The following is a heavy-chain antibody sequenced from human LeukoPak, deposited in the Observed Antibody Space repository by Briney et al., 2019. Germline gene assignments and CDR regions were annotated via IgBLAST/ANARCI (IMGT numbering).Heavy chain of an antibody. D-gene: IGHD3-3*01. CDR3: ARDQSALSYDFWSGYIRRYFQH. V-gene: IGHV1-69*04. J-gene: IGHJ1*01. CDR1: GYTFTSYA. CDR2: IIPILGIA. Sequence: SVKVSCKASGYTFTSYAISWVRQAPGQGLEWMGRIIPILGIANYAQKFQGRVTITADKSTSTAYMELSSLRSEDTAVYYCARDQSALSYDFWSGYIRRYFQHWGQGTLVTVSS.